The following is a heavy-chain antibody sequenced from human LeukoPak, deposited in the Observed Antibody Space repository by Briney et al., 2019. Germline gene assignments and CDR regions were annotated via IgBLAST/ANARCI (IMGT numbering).Heavy chain of an antibody. J-gene: IGHJ3*02. V-gene: IGHV1-2*02. Sequence: ASVKVSCKASGYTFTGHYMHWVRQAPGQGLEWVGWINPNSGATNYAQKFQGRVTMTRDTSISTAYMELSRLRSDDTAVYYCARARYEDAFDIWGQGTMVTVSS. D-gene: IGHD1-1*01. CDR2: INPNSGAT. CDR3: ARARYEDAFDI. CDR1: GYTFTGHY.